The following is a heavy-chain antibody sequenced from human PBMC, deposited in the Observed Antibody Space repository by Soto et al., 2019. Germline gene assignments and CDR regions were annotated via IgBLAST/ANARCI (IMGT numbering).Heavy chain of an antibody. V-gene: IGHV3-30-3*01. CDR2: ISYDGSNK. D-gene: IGHD5-12*01. Sequence: PGGSLRLSCAASGFTFSSYAMHWVRQAPGKGLEWVAVISYDGSNKYYADSVKGRFTISRDNSKNTLYLQMNSLRAEDTAVYYCARDIVATNGRFDYWGQGTLVTVSS. J-gene: IGHJ4*02. CDR3: ARDIVATNGRFDY. CDR1: GFTFSSYA.